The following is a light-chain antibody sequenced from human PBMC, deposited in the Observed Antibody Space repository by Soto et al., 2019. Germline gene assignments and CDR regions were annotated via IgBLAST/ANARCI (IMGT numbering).Light chain of an antibody. J-gene: IGKJ2*01. V-gene: IGKV3-20*01. CDR1: QSVSSSY. CDR2: GAS. Sequence: IVMTQSPATLSVSPGERATLSCRPSQSVSSSYLAWYQQKPAQAPRLLIYGASNRATGIPDRFSGSGSGTDFTLTISRLEPEDFAVYYCQQYGTSYTFGQGTKLAIK. CDR3: QQYGTSYT.